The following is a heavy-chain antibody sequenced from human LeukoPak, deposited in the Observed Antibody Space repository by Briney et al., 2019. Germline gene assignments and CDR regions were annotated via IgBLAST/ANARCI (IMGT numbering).Heavy chain of an antibody. CDR3: AKGTTMVTTSPGGY. D-gene: IGHD4-17*01. V-gene: IGHV3-23*01. J-gene: IGHJ4*02. Sequence: GGSLRLSCAASGFTFNSYAMNWVRQAPGKGLEWVSTISGSGGSIYYADSVKGRFTISRDNSKNTLYLQMNSLRAEDTAIYYCAKGTTMVTTSPGGYWGQGTLVTVSS. CDR2: ISGSGGSI. CDR1: GFTFNSYA.